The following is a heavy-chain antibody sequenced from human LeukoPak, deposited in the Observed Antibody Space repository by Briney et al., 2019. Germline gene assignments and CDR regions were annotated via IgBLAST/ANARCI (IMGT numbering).Heavy chain of an antibody. CDR3: ARGPLPRDNYYFYGMDV. CDR2: IHTNTGNP. Sequence: ASVKVSCKASAYTFTSYGMNWVRQAPGQGLEWMGWIHTNTGNPTYAQGFTGHFVFSLDTSVSTAYLQISSLEAEDTAVYYCARGPLPRDNYYFYGMDVWGQGTTVTVSS. CDR1: AYTFTSYG. V-gene: IGHV7-4-1*02. D-gene: IGHD2-15*01. J-gene: IGHJ6*02.